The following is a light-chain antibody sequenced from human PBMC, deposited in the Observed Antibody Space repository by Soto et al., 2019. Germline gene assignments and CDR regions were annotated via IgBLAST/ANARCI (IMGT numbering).Light chain of an antibody. V-gene: IGKV1-39*01. CDR3: QQSYSTPIT. CDR1: QSISTW. J-gene: IGKJ5*01. CDR2: AAY. Sequence: DIQMTKSPSTLSASAGDRGTITCVASQSISTWLAWYQQKPGKAPKLLIYAAYSLQSGVPSRFSGSGSGTDFTLTISSLQPEDFATYYCQQSYSTPITFGQGTRL.